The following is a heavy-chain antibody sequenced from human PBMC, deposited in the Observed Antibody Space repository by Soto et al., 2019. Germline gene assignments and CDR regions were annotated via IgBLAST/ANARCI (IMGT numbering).Heavy chain of an antibody. CDR1: GGSISSGGYY. CDR3: AGGSYDFWSGYLLSY. J-gene: IGHJ4*02. CDR2: IYYSGST. V-gene: IGHV4-31*03. Sequence: SETLSLTCTVSGGSISSGGYYWSWIRQHPGKGLEWIGYIYYSGSTYYNPSLKSRVTISVDTSKNQFSLKLSSVTAADTAVYYCAGGSYDFWSGYLLSYWGQGTLVTVSS. D-gene: IGHD3-3*01.